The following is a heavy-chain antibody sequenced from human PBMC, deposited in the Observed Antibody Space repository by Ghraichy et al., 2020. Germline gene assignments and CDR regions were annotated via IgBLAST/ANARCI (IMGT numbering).Heavy chain of an antibody. Sequence: GGSLRLSCAASGFTFSSYAMNWVRQAPGKGLEWVSAISGSGGTTHYADSVKGRFTISRDNSKNTLYLQMNSLRTEDTAVYYCAKDRSEGGSWAIDYWGQGTLVTVSS. CDR1: GFTFSSYA. V-gene: IGHV3-23*01. CDR2: ISGSGGTT. J-gene: IGHJ4*02. D-gene: IGHD6-13*01. CDR3: AKDRSEGGSWAIDY.